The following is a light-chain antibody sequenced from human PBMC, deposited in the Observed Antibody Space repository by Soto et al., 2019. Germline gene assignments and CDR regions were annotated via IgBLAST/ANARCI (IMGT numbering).Light chain of an antibody. Sequence: QLVLTQPASVSGSPGQSITISCTGTSSDVGNYNYVSWYQQHPGKAPKLMIYDVSNRPSGVSNRFSGSKSGNTASLTISGLQAEDEADYYCSSYTTSGTRVFGGGTKLTVL. J-gene: IGLJ3*02. CDR3: SSYTTSGTRV. V-gene: IGLV2-14*01. CDR2: DVS. CDR1: SSDVGNYNY.